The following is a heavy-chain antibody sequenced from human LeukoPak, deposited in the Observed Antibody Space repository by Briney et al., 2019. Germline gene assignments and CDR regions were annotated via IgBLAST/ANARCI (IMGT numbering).Heavy chain of an antibody. V-gene: IGHV3-74*01. CDR1: GFTFSSYA. Sequence: GGSLRLSCAASGFTFSSYAMSWVRQAPGKGLVWVSRINGDGSSTTYADSVKGRFTISRDNAKNSLYLQMNSLRAEDTAVYYCARTRRNWNDVGNYFDYWGQGTLVTVSS. CDR3: ARTRRNWNDVGNYFDY. J-gene: IGHJ4*02. D-gene: IGHD1-1*01. CDR2: INGDGSST.